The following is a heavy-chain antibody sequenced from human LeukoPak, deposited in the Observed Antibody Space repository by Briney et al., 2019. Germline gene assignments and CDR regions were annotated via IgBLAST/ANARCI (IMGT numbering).Heavy chain of an antibody. CDR1: GFTFRSYG. D-gene: IGHD6-19*01. V-gene: IGHV3-64D*06. Sequence: GKSLRLSCAASGFTFRSYGMHWVRQAPGRGLDYVSGISDIGGSTFYADSVNGRFTISRDNSKNTLYLQMSSLRGEDTAVYYCYISGWTEDIDNWGQGTLVTVSS. J-gene: IGHJ4*02. CDR3: YISGWTEDIDN. CDR2: ISDIGGST.